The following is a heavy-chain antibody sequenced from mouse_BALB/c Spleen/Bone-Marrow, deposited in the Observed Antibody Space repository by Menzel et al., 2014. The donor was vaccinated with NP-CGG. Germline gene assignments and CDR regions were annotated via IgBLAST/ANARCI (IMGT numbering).Heavy chain of an antibody. Sequence: EVNLVESGAELVRSGASVTLSCTASGFNIKDYYMHWVKQRPEQGLEWIGWIDPENGDTEYAPKFQGKATMTADTSSNTAYLQLSSLTSEDTAVYYCNARYYYAMDYWGQGPSVTVSS. V-gene: IGHV14-4*02. CDR2: IDPENGDT. J-gene: IGHJ4*01. CDR3: NARYYYAMDY. CDR1: GFNIKDYY.